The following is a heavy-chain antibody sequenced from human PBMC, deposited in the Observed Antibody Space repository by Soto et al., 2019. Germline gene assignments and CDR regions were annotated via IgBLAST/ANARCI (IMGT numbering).Heavy chain of an antibody. J-gene: IGHJ5*02. V-gene: IGHV4-39*01. Sequence: QLQLQESGPGLVKPSETLSLTCTVSGGSISSRGYYWGWIRQPPGKGLEWIGTISYSGGTYYNPSLKSRVTISVDTSKDQFSLKLGSVTAADTAVYYCATSNWFDPWGQGTLVTVSS. CDR2: ISYSGGT. CDR3: ATSNWFDP. CDR1: GGSISSRGYY.